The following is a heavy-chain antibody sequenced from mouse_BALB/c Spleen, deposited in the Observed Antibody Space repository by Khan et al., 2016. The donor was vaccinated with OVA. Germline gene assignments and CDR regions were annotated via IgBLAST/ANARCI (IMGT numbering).Heavy chain of an antibody. CDR1: GFTFSTYG. V-gene: IGHV5-6*01. J-gene: IGHJ3*01. D-gene: IGHD1-1*02. CDR2: ISSGGHYT. Sequence: EVELVESGGDLVKTGGSLKLSCAASGFTFSTYGMSWVRQTPDKRLEWVATISSGGHYTYYIDSVQGRFTISRDNAKNILYLQMTSLRSEDTAMYCCARLAYYYNSEGFAYWGQGTLVTVSA. CDR3: ARLAYYYNSEGFAY.